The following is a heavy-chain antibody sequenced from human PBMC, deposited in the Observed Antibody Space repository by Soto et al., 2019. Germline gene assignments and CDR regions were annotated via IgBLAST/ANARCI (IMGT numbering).Heavy chain of an antibody. CDR3: ARPSHYNSSGYFAY. V-gene: IGHV3-15*01. J-gene: IGHJ4*02. D-gene: IGHD3-22*01. Sequence: GGSLRLSCAASGFTFSNAWMSWVRQAPGKGLEWVGRIKSKTDGGTTDYAAPVKGRFTISRDDSKNTLYLQMNSLKVEDTAMYYCARPSHYNSSGYFAYWGQGALVTVSS. CDR2: IKSKTDGGTT. CDR1: GFTFSNAW.